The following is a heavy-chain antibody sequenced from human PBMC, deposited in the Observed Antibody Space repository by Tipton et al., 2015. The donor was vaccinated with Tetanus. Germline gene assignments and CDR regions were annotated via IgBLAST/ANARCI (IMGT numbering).Heavy chain of an antibody. Sequence: TLSLTCTISGGSISRYYWAWIRQTPGKGLEWIGYIDYNGSTKYNPSLRSRVTLSLDTSKNQISMRLTSVTAADTAVYYCARGLPRESFYLDYWGQGKQVTVSS. CDR3: ARGLPRESFYLDY. CDR1: GGSISRYY. D-gene: IGHD3-3*01. V-gene: IGHV4-59*01. J-gene: IGHJ4*02. CDR2: IDYNGST.